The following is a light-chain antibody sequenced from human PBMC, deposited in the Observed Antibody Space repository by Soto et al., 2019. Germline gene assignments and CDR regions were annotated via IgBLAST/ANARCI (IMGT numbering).Light chain of an antibody. J-gene: IGKJ1*01. Sequence: DIDLTHPPVILFSSAFDTATRSFRASQSVTNYIAWYQQRPGQAPRLLIYDASNRATGVPARFSGSGSGTDFTLTIRDLEPAEFGLYYCQQRLKWPPVFGQGTKVEIK. CDR3: QQRLKWPPV. CDR1: QSVTNY. V-gene: IGKV3-11*01. CDR2: DAS.